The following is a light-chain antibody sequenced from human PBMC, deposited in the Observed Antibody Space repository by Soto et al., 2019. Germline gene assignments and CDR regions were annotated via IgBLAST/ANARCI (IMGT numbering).Light chain of an antibody. CDR1: QSVNSD. J-gene: IGKJ2*01. CDR2: GAS. CDR3: QQYNNWPPYT. V-gene: IGKV3-15*01. Sequence: EIVLTQSPATLSVSPGNRATLSCRASQSVNSDLAWYQQKPGQAPRLLIYGASTRATGTPTRFSGSGSGTEFPLTISSLQSEDFAVYFWQQYNNWPPYTFGQGTKLEIK.